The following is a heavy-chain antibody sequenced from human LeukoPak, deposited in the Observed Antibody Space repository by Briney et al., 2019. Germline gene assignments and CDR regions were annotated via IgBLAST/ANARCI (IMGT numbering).Heavy chain of an antibody. CDR2: IYYSGST. CDR3: AREVVMDDAFDI. J-gene: IGHJ3*02. D-gene: IGHD3-22*01. V-gene: IGHV4-61*01. Sequence: SETLSLTCTVSGGSVSSGSYYWSWIRQPPGKGLEWIGYIYYSGSTNYNPSLKSRVTISVDTSKNQFSLKLSSVTAADTAVYYCAREVVMDDAFDIWGQGTMVTVSS. CDR1: GGSVSSGSYY.